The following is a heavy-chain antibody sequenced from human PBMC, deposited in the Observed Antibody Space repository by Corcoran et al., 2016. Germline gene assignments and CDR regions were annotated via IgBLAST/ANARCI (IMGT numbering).Heavy chain of an antibody. D-gene: IGHD3-22*01. CDR2: INHSGST. CDR3: ASDYYDSSGYPSPFDY. Sequence: QVQLQQWGAGLLKPSETLSLTCAVYGGSFSGYYWSWIRQPPGKGLEWFGEINHSGSTNYNPSLKSRVTISVDTSKHQFSLKLSSVTAADTAVYYCASDYYDSSGYPSPFDYWGQGTLVTVSS. CDR1: GGSFSGYY. J-gene: IGHJ4*02. V-gene: IGHV4-34*01.